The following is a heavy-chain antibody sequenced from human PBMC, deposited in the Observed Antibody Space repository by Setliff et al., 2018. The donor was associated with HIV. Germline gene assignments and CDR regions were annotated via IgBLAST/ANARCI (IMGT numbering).Heavy chain of an antibody. V-gene: IGHV4-59*01. Sequence: SETLSLTCAVYGGSFSDYSWSWIRQPPGKGLEWIGYIYYSGSTNYNPSLKSRVTISVDTSKNQFSLKLSSVTAADTAVYYCARGGGYSFLDYWGQGTLVTVSS. CDR1: GGSFSDYS. CDR3: ARGGGYSFLDY. CDR2: IYYSGST. D-gene: IGHD5-12*01. J-gene: IGHJ4*02.